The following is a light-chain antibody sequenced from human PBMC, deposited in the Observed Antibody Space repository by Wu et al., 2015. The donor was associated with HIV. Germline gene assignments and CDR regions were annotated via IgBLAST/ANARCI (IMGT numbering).Light chain of an antibody. J-gene: IGKJ2*01. Sequence: EIVLTQSPDTLSLSPGERATLSCRASQNVDSSYFAWYQHKPGQAPRLLIYGASNRATGIPDRFSGSGSGTDFTLTISRLEPEDFAVYYCQQFGSSSYTFGQGTKLETK. CDR2: GAS. V-gene: IGKV3-20*01. CDR1: QNVDSSY. CDR3: QQFGSSSYT.